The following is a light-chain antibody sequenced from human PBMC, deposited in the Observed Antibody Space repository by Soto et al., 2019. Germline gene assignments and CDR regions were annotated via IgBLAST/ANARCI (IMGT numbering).Light chain of an antibody. Sequence: VQMTKSPSCLSASARDRLTITCRASHSISTNLNWYQQKPGKAPKRLIDTASSLQSGVPSRFSGGGYETDFTLTISSLQPEDFASYYCQQTYRAPLTFGGGTKV. CDR3: QQTYRAPLT. CDR1: HSISTN. J-gene: IGKJ4*01. CDR2: TAS. V-gene: IGKV1-39*01.